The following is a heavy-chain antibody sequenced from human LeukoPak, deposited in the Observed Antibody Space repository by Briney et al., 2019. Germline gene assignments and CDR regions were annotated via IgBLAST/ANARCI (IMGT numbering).Heavy chain of an antibody. CDR1: GGTFSSYA. D-gene: IGHD2-2*01. CDR2: IIPIFGTA. Sequence: ASVKVSCKASGGTFSSYAISWVRQAPGQGLEWMGGIIPIFGTANYAQKFQGRVTITADESTSTAYMELSSLRSEDTAVYYCARGVVPAATNWFDPWGQGTLVTVSS. J-gene: IGHJ5*02. V-gene: IGHV1-69*13. CDR3: ARGVVPAATNWFDP.